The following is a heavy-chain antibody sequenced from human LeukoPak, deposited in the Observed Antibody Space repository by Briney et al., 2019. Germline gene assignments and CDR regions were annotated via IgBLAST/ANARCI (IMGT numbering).Heavy chain of an antibody. CDR2: IYYSGST. J-gene: IGHJ4*02. CDR1: GGSISSYY. D-gene: IGHD3-22*01. Sequence: TSETLSLTCTVSGGSISSYYWSWIRQPPGKGLEWIGYIYYSGSTNYNPSLKSRVTISVDTSKNQFSLKLSSVTAADTAVYYCAGRRGYLDYWGQGTLVTVSS. CDR3: AGRRGYLDY. V-gene: IGHV4-59*08.